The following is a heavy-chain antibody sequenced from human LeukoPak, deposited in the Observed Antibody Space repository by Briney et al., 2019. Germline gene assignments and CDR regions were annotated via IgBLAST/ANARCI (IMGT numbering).Heavy chain of an antibody. CDR2: IKQDGSEK. CDR1: GFSFSRYW. V-gene: IGHV3-7*01. D-gene: IGHD3-10*01. J-gene: IGHJ4*02. Sequence: GGALRLSCATSGFSFSRYWMSWGRPAPGEGVGGVANIKQDGSEKYYVASVKGRFTISRDNAKNSLYLQMNSLRAEDTAMYYCARAGQEWFGELGFDSWGLGTLVTVSS. CDR3: ARAGQEWFGELGFDS.